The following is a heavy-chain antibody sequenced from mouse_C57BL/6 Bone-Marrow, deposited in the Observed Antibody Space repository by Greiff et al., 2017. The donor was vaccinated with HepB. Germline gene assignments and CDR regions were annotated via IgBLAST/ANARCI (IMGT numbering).Heavy chain of an antibody. CDR1: GYTFTSYW. CDR2: IDPSDSYT. CDR3: ASNGFAY. V-gene: IGHV1-50*01. J-gene: IGHJ3*01. Sequence: VQLQQPGAELVKPGASVKLSCKASGYTFTSYWMQWVKQRPGQGLEWIGEIDPSDSYTNYNQKFKGKATLTVDTSSSTAYMQLSSLTSEDSAVYYCASNGFAYWGQGTLVTVSA.